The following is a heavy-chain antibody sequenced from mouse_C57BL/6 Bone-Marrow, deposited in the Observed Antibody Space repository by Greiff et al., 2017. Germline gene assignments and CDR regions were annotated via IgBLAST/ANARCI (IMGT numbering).Heavy chain of an antibody. CDR3: ASEDWDGD. J-gene: IGHJ2*01. V-gene: IGHV1-50*01. Sequence: QVQLQQPGAELVKPGASVKLSCKASGYTFTSYWMQWVKQRPGQGLEWIGEIDPSDSYTNYNQKFKGKATLNVDTSSSTAYMQLISLTSEDSAVYYCASEDWDGDWGQGTTLTVSS. D-gene: IGHD4-1*01. CDR2: IDPSDSYT. CDR1: GYTFTSYW.